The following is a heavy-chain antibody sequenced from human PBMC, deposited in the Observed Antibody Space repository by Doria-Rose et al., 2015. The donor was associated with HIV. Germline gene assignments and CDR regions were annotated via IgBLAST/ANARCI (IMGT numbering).Heavy chain of an antibody. Sequence: EVQLVESGGGLVQPGRSLRLSCAASGFTFDDYAMHWVRQAPGKGLEWVSGISWNSGSIGYADSVKGRFTISRDNAKNSLYLQMNSLRAEDTALYYCAKDNWNGAYYYYYGMDVWGQGTTATVSS. D-gene: IGHD1-1*01. CDR1: GFTFDDYA. CDR3: AKDNWNGAYYYYYGMDV. J-gene: IGHJ6*02. V-gene: IGHV3-9*01. CDR2: ISWNSGSI.